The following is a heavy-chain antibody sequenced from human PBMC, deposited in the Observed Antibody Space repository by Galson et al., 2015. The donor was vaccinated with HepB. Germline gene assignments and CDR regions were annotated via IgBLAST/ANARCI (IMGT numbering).Heavy chain of an antibody. Sequence: LRLSCAASGFTFSSYAMSWVRQAPGKGLEWVSAISGSGGGTYFADSVKGRFSISRDNSKNTLYLQMNSLRAEDTAVYYCAKLIVVVLAAISPSWQDYWGQGTLVTVSS. D-gene: IGHD2-2*02. J-gene: IGHJ4*02. CDR1: GFTFSSYA. CDR2: ISGSGGGT. V-gene: IGHV3-23*01. CDR3: AKLIVVVLAAISPSWQDY.